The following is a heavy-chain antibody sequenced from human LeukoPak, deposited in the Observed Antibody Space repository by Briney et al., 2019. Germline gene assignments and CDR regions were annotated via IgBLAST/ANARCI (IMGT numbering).Heavy chain of an antibody. CDR3: ARENDFWSGSDY. V-gene: IGHV3-21*01. CDR2: ISSSSSYI. CDR1: GFTFSSYS. Sequence: KTGGSLRLSSAASGFTFSSYSMNWVRQAPGKGLEWVSSISSSSSYIYYADSVKGRFTISRDNAKNSLYLQMNSLRAEDTAVYYCARENDFWSGSDYWGQGTLVTVSS. J-gene: IGHJ4*02. D-gene: IGHD3-3*01.